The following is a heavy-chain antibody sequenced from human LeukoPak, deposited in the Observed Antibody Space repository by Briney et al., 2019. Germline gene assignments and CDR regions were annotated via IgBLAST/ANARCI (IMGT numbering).Heavy chain of an antibody. V-gene: IGHV3-23*01. CDR1: GFSFSSYA. Sequence: GGSLRLSCEASGFSFSSYAMTWVRQAPGKGLEWVSVISGSGGSTYDADSVKGRFTISRDNSKSTLYLQMNSLRAEDTAVYYCAKDRSGSGSYYPDYWGQGTLVTVSS. J-gene: IGHJ4*02. CDR2: ISGSGGST. CDR3: AKDRSGSGSYYPDY. D-gene: IGHD3-10*01.